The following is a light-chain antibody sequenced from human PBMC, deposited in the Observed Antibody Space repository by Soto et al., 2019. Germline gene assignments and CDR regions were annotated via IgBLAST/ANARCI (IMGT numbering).Light chain of an antibody. CDR2: DVS. V-gene: IGLV2-11*01. J-gene: IGLJ2*01. Sequence: QSVLTQPRSVSGCPGQSVAISCTGTSSDVGGYKYVSWYQQHPGKAPKLIIYDVSERPSGVPDRFSGSKSGNTASLTVSRLRAEDEADYYCSSYAGSYTLGAFGGGTKLTVL. CDR3: SSYAGSYTLGA. CDR1: SSDVGGYKY.